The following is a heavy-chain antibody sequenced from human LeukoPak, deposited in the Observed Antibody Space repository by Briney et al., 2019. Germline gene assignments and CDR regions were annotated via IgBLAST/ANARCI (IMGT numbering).Heavy chain of an antibody. CDR3: ARVYYDGSGYYYRWFDP. V-gene: IGHV4-31*03. CDR2: IYYSGTT. CDR1: GASITSRGYY. Sequence: PSQTLSPTCTVSGASITSRGYYWSWIRQHPGKGLEWIGYIYYSGTTYYNPSLKSRVTISVDTSKNQFSLKLSSVTAADTAVYYCARVYYDGSGYYYRWFDPWGQGTLVTVSS. D-gene: IGHD3-22*01. J-gene: IGHJ5*02.